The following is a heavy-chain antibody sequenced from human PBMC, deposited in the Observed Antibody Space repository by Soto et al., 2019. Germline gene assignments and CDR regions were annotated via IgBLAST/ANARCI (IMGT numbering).Heavy chain of an antibody. D-gene: IGHD6-19*01. CDR2: IIPILGIA. J-gene: IGHJ3*02. CDR3: AMGGIVVAGTSDAFDN. V-gene: IGHV1-69*02. Sequence: QVQLVQSGAEVKKPGSSVKVSCKASGGTFSSYTISWVRQAPGQGLEWMGRIIPILGIANYAQKFQGRVTITADKSASTAYMELSSLRSEDTTVYYCAMGGIVVAGTSDAFDNWGKGTMVTFSS. CDR1: GGTFSSYT.